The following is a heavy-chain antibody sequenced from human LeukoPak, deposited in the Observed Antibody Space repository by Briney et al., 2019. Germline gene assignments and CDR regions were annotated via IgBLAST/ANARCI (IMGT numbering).Heavy chain of an antibody. D-gene: IGHD2-2*01. Sequence: QPGGSLRLSCAASGFTFSSYAMSWVRKAPGKGLEWVSAISGSGGSTYYADSVKGRFTISRDNSKNTLYLRMNSLRAEDTAVYYCAKYCSSTSCYNSFDYWGQGTLVTVSS. CDR2: ISGSGGST. CDR1: GFTFSSYA. CDR3: AKYCSSTSCYNSFDY. V-gene: IGHV3-23*01. J-gene: IGHJ4*02.